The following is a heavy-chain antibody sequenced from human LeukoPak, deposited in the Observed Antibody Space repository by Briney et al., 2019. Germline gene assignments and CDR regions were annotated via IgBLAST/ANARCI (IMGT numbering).Heavy chain of an antibody. D-gene: IGHD3-10*01. V-gene: IGHV3-7*01. J-gene: IGHJ4*02. CDR3: ARDPGAPHATYFDY. CDR1: GFTFTMYW. CDR2: MKQDGRGI. Sequence: PGGSLRLSCVASGFTFTMYWMTWFRQVPGKGLEWVANMKQDGRGINYLDSVKGRFTISRDNAKKSLYLQMNSLRAEDTAVYYCARDPGAPHATYFDYWGQGTLVTVSS.